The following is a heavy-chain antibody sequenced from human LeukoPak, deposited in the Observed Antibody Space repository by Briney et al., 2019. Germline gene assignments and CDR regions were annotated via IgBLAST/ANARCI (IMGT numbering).Heavy chain of an antibody. CDR3: ASETTVPVY. D-gene: IGHD4-4*01. CDR1: GGSFSGYY. Sequence: SETLSLTCAVYGGSFSGYYRSWIRQPPGKGLEWIGEINHSGSTNYNPPLKSRVTISVDTSKNQFSLKLSSVTAADTAVYYCASETTVPVYWGQGTLVTVSS. J-gene: IGHJ4*02. CDR2: INHSGST. V-gene: IGHV4-34*01.